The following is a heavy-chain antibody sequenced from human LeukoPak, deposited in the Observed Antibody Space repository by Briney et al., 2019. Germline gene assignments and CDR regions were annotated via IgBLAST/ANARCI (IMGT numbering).Heavy chain of an antibody. Sequence: KPSETLSLTCTVSGGSISSGSYYWSWIRQPAGKGLEWIGRIYTSGSTNYNPSLKSRVTISVDTSKNQFSLKLSSVTAADTAVYYCARGNPALSRAAGYYFDYWGQGTLVTVSS. V-gene: IGHV4-61*02. D-gene: IGHD6-13*01. CDR2: IYTSGST. CDR3: ARGNPALSRAAGYYFDY. J-gene: IGHJ4*02. CDR1: GGSISSGSYY.